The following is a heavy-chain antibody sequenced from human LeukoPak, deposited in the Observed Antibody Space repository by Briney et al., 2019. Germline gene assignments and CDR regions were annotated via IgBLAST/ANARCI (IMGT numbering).Heavy chain of an antibody. Sequence: GGSLRLSCAASGFTFDDYGMSWVRQAPGKRLEWVSGINWNGGSTGYADSVKGRFTISRDNAKNSLYLQMNSLRAEDTALYYCARDKVVAAQDSPFDYWGQGTLVTVSS. CDR3: ARDKVVAAQDSPFDY. CDR1: GFTFDDYG. CDR2: INWNGGST. J-gene: IGHJ4*02. V-gene: IGHV3-20*04. D-gene: IGHD2-15*01.